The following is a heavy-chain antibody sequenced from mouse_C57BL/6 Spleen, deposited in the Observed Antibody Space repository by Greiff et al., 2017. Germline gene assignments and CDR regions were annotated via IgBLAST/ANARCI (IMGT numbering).Heavy chain of an antibody. CDR3: TRRGYYGKKDWYFEV. CDR2: IDPETGGT. CDR1: GYTFTDYE. V-gene: IGHV1-15*01. Sequence: QVQLQQSGAELVRPGASVTLSCKASGYTFTDYEMHWVKQTPVHGLEWIGAIDPETGGTAYNQKFKGKAILTADKSSSTAYMELRSLTSEDSAVYYCTRRGYYGKKDWYFEVWGTGTTVTVSS. D-gene: IGHD2-1*01. J-gene: IGHJ1*03.